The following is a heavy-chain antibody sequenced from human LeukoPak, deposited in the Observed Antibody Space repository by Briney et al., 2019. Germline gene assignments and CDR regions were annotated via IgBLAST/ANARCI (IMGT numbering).Heavy chain of an antibody. CDR2: IYPGDSDT. J-gene: IGHJ4*02. V-gene: IGHV5-51*01. CDR3: ARSVSGYYYVSYYFDY. CDR1: GYSFTSYW. D-gene: IGHD3-22*01. Sequence: GESLKISCKGSGYSFTSYWIGWVRQMPGKDLEWMGIIYPGDSDTRYSPSFQGQVTISADKSISTAYLQWSSLKASDTAMYYCARSVSGYYYVSYYFDYWGQGTLVTVSS.